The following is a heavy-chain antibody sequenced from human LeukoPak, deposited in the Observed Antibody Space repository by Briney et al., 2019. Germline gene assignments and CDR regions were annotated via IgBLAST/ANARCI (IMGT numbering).Heavy chain of an antibody. D-gene: IGHD4-17*01. CDR1: GGSISSYY. Sequence: SETLSLTCTVSGGSISSYYWSWIRQPPGKGLEWIGYIYYSGSTNYDPSLKSRVTISVDTSKNQFSLRLSSVTAADTAVYYCAREEYGDYVGYWGQGTLVTVSS. J-gene: IGHJ4*02. CDR3: AREEYGDYVGY. V-gene: IGHV4-59*12. CDR2: IYYSGST.